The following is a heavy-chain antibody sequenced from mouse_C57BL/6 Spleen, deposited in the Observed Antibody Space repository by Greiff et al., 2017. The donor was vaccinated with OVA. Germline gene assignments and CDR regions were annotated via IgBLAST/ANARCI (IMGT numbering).Heavy chain of an antibody. J-gene: IGHJ2*01. CDR3: ARGDLGRSRGDY. D-gene: IGHD1-1*01. V-gene: IGHV1-22*01. CDR2: INPNNGGT. CDR1: GYTFTDYN. Sequence: EVQLQQSGPELVKPGASVKMSCKASGYTFTDYNMHWVKQSHGKSLEWIGYINPNNGGTSYNQKFKGKATLTVNKSSSTAYMELRSLTSEDSAVYYCARGDLGRSRGDYWGQGTTLTVSS.